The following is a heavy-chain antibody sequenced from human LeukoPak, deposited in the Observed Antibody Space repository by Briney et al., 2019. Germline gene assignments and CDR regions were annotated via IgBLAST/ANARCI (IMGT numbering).Heavy chain of an antibody. CDR1: GFTFSSYW. J-gene: IGHJ4*02. CDR3: GREWGRSGWTDN. Sequence: GGSLRLSCAACGFTFSSYWMHWVRQAPGKGLVWVSRINSDGRITDYADSVKGRFTISRDNANNTVYLQMNSLRADDTAVYYCGREWGRSGWTDNWGQGTLVTVSS. V-gene: IGHV3-74*01. D-gene: IGHD6-19*01. CDR2: INSDGRIT.